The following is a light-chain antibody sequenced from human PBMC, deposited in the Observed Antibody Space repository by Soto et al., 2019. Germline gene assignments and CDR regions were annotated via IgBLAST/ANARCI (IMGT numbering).Light chain of an antibody. CDR2: IEGSGSY. J-gene: IGLJ3*02. Sequence: QPVLTQSSSASASLGSSVKLTCTLSSGQSRYNIAWHQQQPGKAPRYLMKIEGSGSYNKGSGVPDRFSGSSSGADRYLTISNLQSEDEADYYCETWDSNIWVFGGGTKVTVL. CDR1: SGQSRYN. V-gene: IGLV4-60*03. CDR3: ETWDSNIWV.